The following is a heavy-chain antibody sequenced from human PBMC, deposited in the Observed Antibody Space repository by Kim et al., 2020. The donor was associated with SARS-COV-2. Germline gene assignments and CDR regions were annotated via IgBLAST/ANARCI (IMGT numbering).Heavy chain of an antibody. CDR2: IIPIFGTA. D-gene: IGHD5-12*01. Sequence: SVKVSCKASGGTFSSYAISWVRQAPGQGLEWMGGIIPIFGTANYAQKFQGRVTITADESTSTAYMELSSLRSEDTAVYYCGYSGYDHDAFDIWGQGTMVTVSS. V-gene: IGHV1-69*13. CDR1: GGTFSSYA. J-gene: IGHJ3*02. CDR3: GYSGYDHDAFDI.